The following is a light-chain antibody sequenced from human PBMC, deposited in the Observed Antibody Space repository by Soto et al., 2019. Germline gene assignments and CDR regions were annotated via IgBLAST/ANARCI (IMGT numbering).Light chain of an antibody. CDR3: QQYGTSPLLT. CDR1: QSVSSSY. V-gene: IGKV3-20*01. Sequence: EIVLTQSPGTLSLSPGERATLSCRASQSVSSSYLAWYQQKPGQAPRLLIYGASSRPTGIPARFSGSGSGTGFTLTISRPEPEDFAVNYCQQYGTSPLLTFGGGTKVEIK. J-gene: IGKJ4*01. CDR2: GAS.